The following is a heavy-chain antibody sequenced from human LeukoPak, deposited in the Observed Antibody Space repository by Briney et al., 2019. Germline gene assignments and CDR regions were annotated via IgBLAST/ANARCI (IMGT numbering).Heavy chain of an antibody. CDR2: FDPEDGET. V-gene: IGHV1-24*01. CDR1: GYTLTELS. J-gene: IGHJ2*01. Sequence: ASVKVSCKVSGYTLTELSMHWVRQAPGKGLEWMGGFDPEDGETIYAQKFQGRVTMTEDTSTDTAYMELSSLRSEDTAVYYCATSPGVLTRFDLWGRGTLVTVSS. CDR3: ATSPGVLTRFDL. D-gene: IGHD3-9*01.